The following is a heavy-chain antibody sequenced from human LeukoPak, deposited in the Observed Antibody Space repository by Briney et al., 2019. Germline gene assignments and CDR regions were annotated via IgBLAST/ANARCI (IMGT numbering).Heavy chain of an antibody. Sequence: PGGSLRLSCAASGFTFSSYAMSWVRQAPGKGLEWVSAISGSGGSTYYADSVKGRFTISRDNSKNTLYLQMNSLRAEDTAVYYCAKVGGSGSYYLMGYRGQGTLVTVSS. CDR2: ISGSGGST. V-gene: IGHV3-23*01. CDR1: GFTFSSYA. J-gene: IGHJ4*02. CDR3: AKVGGSGSYYLMGY. D-gene: IGHD3-10*01.